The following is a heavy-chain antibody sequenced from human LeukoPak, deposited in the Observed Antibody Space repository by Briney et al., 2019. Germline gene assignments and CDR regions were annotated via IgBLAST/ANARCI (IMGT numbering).Heavy chain of an antibody. Sequence: SETLSLTCAVSGYSISSGYYWGWIRQPPGKGLEWIGSIYHSGSTYYNPSLKSRVTISVDTSKNQFSLKLSSVTAADTAAYYCARFKVRGVIKTFDYWGQGTLVTVSS. J-gene: IGHJ4*02. CDR3: ARFKVRGVIKTFDY. D-gene: IGHD3-10*01. V-gene: IGHV4-38-2*01. CDR1: GYSISSGYY. CDR2: IYHSGST.